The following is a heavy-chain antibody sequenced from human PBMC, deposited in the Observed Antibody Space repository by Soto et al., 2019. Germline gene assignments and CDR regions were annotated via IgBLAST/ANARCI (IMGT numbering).Heavy chain of an antibody. CDR3: ARGDYNDYAGLFNYYFAMDV. Sequence: QVQLVQSGAEVQKPGSSVKVSCKAPGGTFSNYAMNWVRQATGQGLEWMGGIIPMFGAANYAQKFQGRVTITADKSTSTAYMELTSLRSEYTAVYYCARGDYNDYAGLFNYYFAMDVWGQGTTVTVSS. J-gene: IGHJ6*02. D-gene: IGHD4-17*01. V-gene: IGHV1-69*06. CDR2: IIPMFGAA. CDR1: GGTFSNYA.